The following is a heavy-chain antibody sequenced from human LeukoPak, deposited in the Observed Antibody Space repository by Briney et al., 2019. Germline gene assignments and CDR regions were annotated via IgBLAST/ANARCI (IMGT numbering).Heavy chain of an antibody. CDR1: GFTVSGNY. CDR2: IYSGGST. V-gene: IGHV3-66*01. D-gene: IGHD1-7*01. CDR3: AGCRWNYHYFEH. J-gene: IGHJ4*02. Sequence: QPGGSLRLSCAASGFTVSGNYMTWVRQAPGKGLECVSVIYSGGSTYYADSVEGRFTISRDNSKNTLYLHMNSLRAEDTAVYYCAGCRWNYHYFEHWGQGTLVTVSS.